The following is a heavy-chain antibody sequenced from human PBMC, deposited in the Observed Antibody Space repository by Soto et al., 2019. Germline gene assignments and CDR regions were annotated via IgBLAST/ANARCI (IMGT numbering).Heavy chain of an antibody. Sequence: PSETLSLTCTVSGGSINTFYWSWVRQPVGKGLEWIGRIFSSGSTSFNPSLESRVAMSVDTSKNHFSLNLSSVTAADMAVYYCAREGSYSAYNFAHGIQLWSFDFWGQGALVTVSS. V-gene: IGHV4-4*07. J-gene: IGHJ4*02. CDR1: GGSINTFY. CDR2: IFSSGST. D-gene: IGHD5-12*01. CDR3: AREGSYSAYNFAHGIQLWSFDF.